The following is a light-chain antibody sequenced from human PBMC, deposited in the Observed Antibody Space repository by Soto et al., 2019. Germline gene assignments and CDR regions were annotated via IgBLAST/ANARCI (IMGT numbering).Light chain of an antibody. J-gene: IGKJ3*01. CDR1: QGISNY. Sequence: DIQMTQSPSSLSASVGDRVTITCRASQGISNYLAWYQQKPGKVPKLRIYAASTLQSGVPSRFSGSGSGTDFTLTISSLQPAEVATYYCQKYHSAPFTFGPATKVDI. V-gene: IGKV1-27*01. CDR3: QKYHSAPFT. CDR2: AAS.